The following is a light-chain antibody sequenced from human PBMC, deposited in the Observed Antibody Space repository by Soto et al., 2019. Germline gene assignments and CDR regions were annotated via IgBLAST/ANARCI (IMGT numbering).Light chain of an antibody. CDR2: DAS. CDR1: QSVSSY. V-gene: IGKV3-11*01. J-gene: IGKJ1*01. CDR3: QHSGDFRWT. Sequence: EIVLTQSPATLSLSPGERATLSCRASQSVSSYLAWYQQKPGQAPRLLIYDASNRATGIPARFSGRGFGTDFTLTISRLEPEDFAVYYCQHSGDFRWTFGQGTKVDIK.